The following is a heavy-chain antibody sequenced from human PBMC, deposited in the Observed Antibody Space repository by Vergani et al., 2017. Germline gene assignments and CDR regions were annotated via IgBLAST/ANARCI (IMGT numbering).Heavy chain of an antibody. V-gene: IGHV1-2*02. CDR2: INPNSGGT. D-gene: IGHD2-21*02. CDR3: ARGSVVVTATGSARSHKGKYFQH. CDR1: GYTFTGYY. Sequence: QVQLVQSGAEVKKPGASVKVSCKASGYTFTGYYMHWVRQAPGQGLEWMGWINPNSGGTNYAQKFQGRVTMTRDTSISTAYMELSRLRSDDTAVYYCARGSVVVTATGSARSHKGKYFQHWGQGTLVTVSS. J-gene: IGHJ1*01.